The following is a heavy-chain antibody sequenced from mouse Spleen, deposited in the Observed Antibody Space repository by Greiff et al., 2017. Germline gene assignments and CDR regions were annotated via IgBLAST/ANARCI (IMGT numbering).Heavy chain of an antibody. CDR1: GYAFSSSW. CDR3: ARSYYGYDGYYAMDY. CDR2: IYPGDGDT. D-gene: IGHD2-9*01. Sequence: VHLVESGPELVKPGASVKISCKASGYAFSSSWMNWVKQRPGKGLEWIGRIYPGDGDTNYNGKFKGKATLTADKSSSTAYMQLSSLTSEDSAVYFCARSYYGYDGYYAMDYWGQGTSVTVSS. V-gene: IGHV1-82*01. J-gene: IGHJ4*01.